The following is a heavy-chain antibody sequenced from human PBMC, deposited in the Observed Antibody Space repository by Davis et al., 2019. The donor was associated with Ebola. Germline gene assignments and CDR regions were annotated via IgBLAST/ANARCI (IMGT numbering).Heavy chain of an antibody. V-gene: IGHV3-23*01. J-gene: IGHJ4*02. CDR3: AKVITSQLLPEAIDY. CDR2: ISGSGGST. CDR1: GFTFSSYA. D-gene: IGHD2-15*01. Sequence: GESLKISCAASGFTFSSYAMSWVRQAPGKGLEWVSAISGSGGSTYYADSVKGRFTISRDNSKNTLYLQMNSLRAEDTAVYYCAKVITSQLLPEAIDYWGQGTLVTVSS.